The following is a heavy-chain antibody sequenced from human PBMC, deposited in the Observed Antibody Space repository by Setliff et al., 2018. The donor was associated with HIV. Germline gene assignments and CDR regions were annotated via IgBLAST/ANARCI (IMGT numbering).Heavy chain of an antibody. CDR1: GGSISSYY. Sequence: ASETLSLTCTVSGGSISSYYWSWIRQPAGKGLEWIGRIYTSGSTNYNPSLKSRVTISIDTSKNQLSLKLRSVTAADTAVYYCARIGSGWSVGWFDPWGQGTLVTVSS. J-gene: IGHJ5*02. V-gene: IGHV4-4*07. CDR3: ARIGSGWSVGWFDP. CDR2: IYTSGST. D-gene: IGHD6-13*01.